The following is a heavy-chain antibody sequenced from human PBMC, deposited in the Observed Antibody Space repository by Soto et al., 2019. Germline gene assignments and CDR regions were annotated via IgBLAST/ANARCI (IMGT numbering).Heavy chain of an antibody. J-gene: IGHJ4*02. V-gene: IGHV3-74*01. CDR3: ASGGSSLNFDS. CDR1: GFTFRSYW. D-gene: IGHD6-6*01. CDR2: INSDGRST. Sequence: GSLRLSCAASGFTFRSYWMQWVRQAPGKGLVWVSWINSDGRSTSYADSVKGRFTISRDNAKNTLYLQMNSLRAEDTAVYYCASGGSSLNFDSWGQGTLVTVSS.